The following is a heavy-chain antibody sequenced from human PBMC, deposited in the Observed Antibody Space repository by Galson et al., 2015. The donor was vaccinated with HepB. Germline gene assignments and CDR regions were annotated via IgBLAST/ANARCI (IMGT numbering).Heavy chain of an antibody. D-gene: IGHD6-19*01. Sequence: SLRLSCAASGFTFSSYSMNWVRQAPGKGLEWVSSISSSSSYIYYADSVKGRFTISRDNAKNSLYLQMNSLRAVDTAVYYCARGIAVADCLDYWGQGTLVTVSS. J-gene: IGHJ4*02. CDR1: GFTFSSYS. V-gene: IGHV3-21*01. CDR2: ISSSSSYI. CDR3: ARGIAVADCLDY.